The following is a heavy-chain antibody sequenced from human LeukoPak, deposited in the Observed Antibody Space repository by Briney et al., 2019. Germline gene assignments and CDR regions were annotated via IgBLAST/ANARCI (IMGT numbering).Heavy chain of an antibody. Sequence: ASVKDSCKASVYTFTSYAINWVRQAPGQGLEWMGWINTNTGNPTYAQGFTGRFVFSLDTSVSTAYLQISSLTDEYTAVYYCASSGYYYLGLIDYWGQGTLVTVSS. V-gene: IGHV7-4-1*02. J-gene: IGHJ4*02. CDR1: VYTFTSYA. CDR3: ASSGYYYLGLIDY. CDR2: INTNTGNP. D-gene: IGHD3-22*01.